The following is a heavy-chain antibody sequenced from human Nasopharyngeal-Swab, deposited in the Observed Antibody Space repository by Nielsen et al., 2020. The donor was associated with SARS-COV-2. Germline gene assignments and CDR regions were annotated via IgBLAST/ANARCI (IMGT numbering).Heavy chain of an antibody. D-gene: IGHD1-1*01. CDR1: GFTFSSYA. Sequence: GGSLRLSCAASGFTFSSYAMHWVRQAPGKGLEWVANIKKDGGEKNYVDSVKGRFTTSRDNAKNSLYLQMNSLRAGDTAVYYCAREAFDSTTYYYYMDVWGKGTTVTVSS. CDR2: IKKDGGEK. J-gene: IGHJ6*03. CDR3: AREAFDSTTYYYYMDV. V-gene: IGHV3-7*01.